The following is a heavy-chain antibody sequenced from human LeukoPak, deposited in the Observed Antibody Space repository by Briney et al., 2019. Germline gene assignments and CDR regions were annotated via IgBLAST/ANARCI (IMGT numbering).Heavy chain of an antibody. CDR3: ANSRTRPPKYYFDY. V-gene: IGHV3-23*01. Sequence: AGGSLRLSCAASGFTFSSYAMSWVRQAPGKRLEWVSAISGSGGSTYYADSVKGRFTISRDNSKNTLYLQMNSLRAEDTAVYYCANSRTRPPKYYFDYWGQGTLVTVSS. J-gene: IGHJ4*02. CDR2: ISGSGGST. CDR1: GFTFSSYA. D-gene: IGHD1-1*01.